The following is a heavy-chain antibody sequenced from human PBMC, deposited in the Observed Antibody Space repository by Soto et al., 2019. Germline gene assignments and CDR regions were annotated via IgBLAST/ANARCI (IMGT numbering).Heavy chain of an antibody. V-gene: IGHV3-30-3*01. CDR1: GFTFSSYA. D-gene: IGHD3-10*01. Sequence: QVQLVESGGGVVQPGRSLRLSCAASGFTFSSYAMHWVRQAPGKGLEWVAVISYDGSNKYYADSVKGRFTISRDNSKNTLYLQMNSLSAEDTAVYYCARGRSTMVRGVIIYWGQGTLVTVSS. CDR3: ARGRSTMVRGVIIY. CDR2: ISYDGSNK. J-gene: IGHJ4*02.